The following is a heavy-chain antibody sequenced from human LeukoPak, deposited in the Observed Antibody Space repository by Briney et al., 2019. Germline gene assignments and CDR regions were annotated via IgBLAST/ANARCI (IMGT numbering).Heavy chain of an antibody. CDR1: GYTFTSYG. Sequence: ASVKVSCKASGYTFTSYGISWVRQATGQGLEWMGWMNPNSGNTGYAQKFQGRVTMTRNTSISTAYMELSSLRSEDTAVYYCASSGSSTSPGYAFDIWGQGTMVTVSS. V-gene: IGHV1-8*02. D-gene: IGHD2-2*01. CDR2: MNPNSGNT. CDR3: ASSGSSTSPGYAFDI. J-gene: IGHJ3*02.